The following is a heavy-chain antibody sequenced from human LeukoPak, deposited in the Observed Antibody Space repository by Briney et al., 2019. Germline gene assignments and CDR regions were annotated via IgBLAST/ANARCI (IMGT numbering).Heavy chain of an antibody. D-gene: IGHD3-16*01. CDR1: GFTFSNYA. V-gene: IGHV3-23*01. Sequence: GGSLRLSCAASGFTFSNYAMSWVRQAPGKGLEWVSAITGSGGNTYYADSVKGRFTISRDNSKNTVFLQMNSLRAEDTAVYYCAKKWGAYFDYWGQGTLVTVSS. CDR2: ITGSGGNT. CDR3: AKKWGAYFDY. J-gene: IGHJ4*02.